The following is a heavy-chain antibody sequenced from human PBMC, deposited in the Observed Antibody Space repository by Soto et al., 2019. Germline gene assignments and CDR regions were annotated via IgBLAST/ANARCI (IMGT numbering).Heavy chain of an antibody. D-gene: IGHD6-19*01. CDR3: ASNQAYSSGWYGDAFDI. Sequence: ASVKVSCKASGYTFTSYAMHWVRQAPVQRLEWMGWSNAGNGNTNYAQKLQGRVTMTTDTSTSTAYMELRSLRSDDTAVYYCASNQAYSSGWYGDAFDIWGQGTMVTVSS. V-gene: IGHV1-3*01. J-gene: IGHJ3*02. CDR2: SNAGNGNT. CDR1: GYTFTSYA.